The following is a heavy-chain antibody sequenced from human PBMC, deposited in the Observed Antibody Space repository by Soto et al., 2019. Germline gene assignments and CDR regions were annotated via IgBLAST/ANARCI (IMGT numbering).Heavy chain of an antibody. CDR1: GFFFSSYE. Sequence: PGGSLRLSCVASGFFFSSYEMSWVRQTPEKGLEWVSYISRSGTTIFYADSVKGRFTISRDNAKNSVYLQMNSLRAEDTAVYYCGRGLDYWGRGTLVTVSS. CDR2: ISRSGTTI. J-gene: IGHJ4*02. V-gene: IGHV3-48*03. CDR3: GRGLDY.